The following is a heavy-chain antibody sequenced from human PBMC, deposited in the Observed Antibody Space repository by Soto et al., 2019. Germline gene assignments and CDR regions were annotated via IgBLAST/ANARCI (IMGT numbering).Heavy chain of an antibody. CDR3: ASQRGEIAAAGPSLDY. CDR2: ISASGGIT. CDR1: GFTFSDYD. V-gene: IGHV3-23*01. J-gene: IGHJ4*02. D-gene: IGHD6-13*01. Sequence: EVQLLESGGGLVQPGGSLRLSCAASGFTFSDYDMSWVRQTPGKGLEWVSVISASGGITYYADSVRGRFTISRDNSKNTLHLQMDSLRAEDTAVYYCASQRGEIAAAGPSLDYWGQGTLVTVSS.